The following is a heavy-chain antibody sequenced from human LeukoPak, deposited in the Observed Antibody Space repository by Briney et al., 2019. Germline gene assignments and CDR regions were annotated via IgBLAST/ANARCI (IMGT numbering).Heavy chain of an antibody. Sequence: PSETLSLTCTVSGGSISSYYWSWIRQPPGKGLEWIGYIYYSGSTNYNPSLKSRVTISVDTSKNQFSLKLSSVTAADTAVYYCARSQLRFLEWLLSYWGQGTLVTVSS. J-gene: IGHJ4*02. CDR1: GGSISSYY. CDR3: ARSQLRFLEWLLSY. V-gene: IGHV4-59*01. D-gene: IGHD3-3*01. CDR2: IYYSGST.